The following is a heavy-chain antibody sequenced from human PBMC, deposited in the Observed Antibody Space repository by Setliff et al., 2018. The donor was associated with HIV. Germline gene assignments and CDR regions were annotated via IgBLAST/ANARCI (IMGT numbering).Heavy chain of an antibody. J-gene: IGHJ1*01. V-gene: IGHV4-38-2*02. CDR1: GYSISSGYY. D-gene: IGHD3-22*01. CDR3: ARGSDYYDSSVYYYAEYFQH. CDR2: SYHSGST. Sequence: PSETLSLTCTASGYSISSGYYWGCIRQPPGKGLEWIGISYHSGSTYYNPSIKSRVTISVDRSKNQFSLKLSSVTAADTAVYYCARGSDYYDSSVYYYAEYFQHWGQGTLVTVSS.